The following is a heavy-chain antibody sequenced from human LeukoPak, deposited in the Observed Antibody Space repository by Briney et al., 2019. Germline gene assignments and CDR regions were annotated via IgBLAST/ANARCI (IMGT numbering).Heavy chain of an antibody. CDR2: LSYDGTNE. D-gene: IGHD4-17*01. CDR1: GFTFSSYA. V-gene: IGHV3-30*18. Sequence: GGSLRLSCAASGFTFSSYAMHWVRQAPGKGLEWVIVLSYDGTNEYSADSVKGRFTISRDNSKNTLYLQMNSLRAEDTAVYYCAKELSASGMTTVTTTGYWGQGTLVTVSS. CDR3: AKELSASGMTTVTTTGY. J-gene: IGHJ4*02.